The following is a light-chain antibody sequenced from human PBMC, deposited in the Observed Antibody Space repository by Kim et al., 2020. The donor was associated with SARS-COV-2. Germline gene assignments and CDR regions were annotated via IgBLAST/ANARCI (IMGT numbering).Light chain of an antibody. V-gene: IGLV2-14*03. Sequence: QFITISCHVTSSDVGTYDLVSWYHQPPGVAPKVILYDVTNRPTGVSHRFSGSKSGNTASLTISGLQAEDEADYYCGSYTSRDPPFVFGTGTKVTVL. CDR3: GSYTSRDPPFV. CDR1: SSDVGTYDL. CDR2: DVT. J-gene: IGLJ1*01.